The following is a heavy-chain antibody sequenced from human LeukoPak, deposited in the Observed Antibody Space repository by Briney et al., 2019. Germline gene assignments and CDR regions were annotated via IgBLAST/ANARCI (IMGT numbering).Heavy chain of an antibody. D-gene: IGHD5-18*01. CDR3: AKDKVRYSYIFDY. CDR1: GFTFDDYA. Sequence: GGSLRLSCAASGFTFDDYAMHWVRQAPGKGLEWVSGISWNSNSIGYADSVKGRFTISRDNAKNSLYLQMNSLRAEDTALYYCAKDKVRYSYIFDYWGQGTLVTVSS. V-gene: IGHV3-9*01. J-gene: IGHJ4*02. CDR2: ISWNSNSI.